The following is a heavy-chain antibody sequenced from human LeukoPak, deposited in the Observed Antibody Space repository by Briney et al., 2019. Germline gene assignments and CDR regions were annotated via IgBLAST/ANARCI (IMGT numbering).Heavy chain of an antibody. CDR2: ISSSSSYI. J-gene: IGHJ4*02. V-gene: IGHV3-21*01. CDR3: ARRPPAARGPN. Sequence: GGSLRLSCAASGFIFSSYGMNWVRQAPGKGLEWVSSISSSSSYIYYADSVKGRFTISRDNAKNSLYLQMNSLRAEDTAVYYCARRPPAARGPNWGQGTLVTVSS. D-gene: IGHD6-13*01. CDR1: GFIFSSYG.